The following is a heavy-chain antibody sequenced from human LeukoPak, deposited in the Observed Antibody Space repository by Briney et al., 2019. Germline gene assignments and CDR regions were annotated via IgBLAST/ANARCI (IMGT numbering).Heavy chain of an antibody. D-gene: IGHD3-9*01. CDR3: ASSAGYDILTAYLLDY. J-gene: IGHJ4*02. Sequence: ASVKVSCKASGYSFTDYYIHWVRQAPGQGLEWMGWINPFSGGTKYAQKFQGWVTMTTDTSTSTAYMELRSLRSDDTAVYYCASSAGYDILTAYLLDYWGQGTLVTVSS. CDR1: GYSFTDYY. V-gene: IGHV1-2*04. CDR2: INPFSGGT.